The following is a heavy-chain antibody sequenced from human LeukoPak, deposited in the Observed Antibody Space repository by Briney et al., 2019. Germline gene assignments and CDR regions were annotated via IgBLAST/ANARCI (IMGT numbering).Heavy chain of an antibody. D-gene: IGHD6-13*01. CDR1: GGSISSSSYY. CDR2: IYYSGST. Sequence: PSETLSLTCTVSGGSISSSSYYWGWIRQPPGKGLEWIGSIYYSGSTYYNPSLKSRVTISVDTSKNQFSLKLSSVTAADTAVYYCARQVVGYSSSWFSWDWFDPWGQGTLVTVSS. CDR3: ARQVVGYSSSWFSWDWFDP. V-gene: IGHV4-39*01. J-gene: IGHJ5*02.